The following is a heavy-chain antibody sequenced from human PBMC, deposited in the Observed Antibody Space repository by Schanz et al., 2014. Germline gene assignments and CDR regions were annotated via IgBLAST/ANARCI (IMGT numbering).Heavy chain of an antibody. V-gene: IGHV3-21*02. Sequence: EVQLVESGGGLVKPGGSLRLSCAASGFTFSSYSMNWVRQAPGRGLEWVSSISPSSSYIYYADSVKGRFTISRDNAKNSLYLQMDSLRPEDTAVYFCAKDLHSNSGNYYSYYFDSWGPGALVTVSS. CDR3: AKDLHSNSGNYYSYYFDS. D-gene: IGHD3-10*01. CDR1: GFTFSSYS. J-gene: IGHJ4*02. CDR2: ISPSSSYI.